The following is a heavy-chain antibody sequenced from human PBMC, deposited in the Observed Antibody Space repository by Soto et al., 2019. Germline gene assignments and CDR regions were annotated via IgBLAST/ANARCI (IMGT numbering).Heavy chain of an antibody. D-gene: IGHD5-12*01. J-gene: IGHJ4*02. V-gene: IGHV4-4*07. CDR3: AREGSYSAYNFAHGIQLWSFDF. CDR2: IFSSGST. CDR1: GGSINTFY. Sequence: SESLSLTCTVSGGSINTFYWSWVRQPAGKGLEWIGRIFSSGSTSFNPSLESRVAMSVDTSKNHFSLNLSSVTAADMAVYYCAREGSYSAYNFAHGIQLWSFDFWGQGALVTVSS.